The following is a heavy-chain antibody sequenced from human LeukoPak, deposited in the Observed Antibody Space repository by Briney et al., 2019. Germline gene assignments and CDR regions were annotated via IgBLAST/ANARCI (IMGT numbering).Heavy chain of an antibody. Sequence: SETLSLTCTVSGGSISSSSYYWGWIRQPPGKGLEWIGSIYHSGSTYYNPSLKSRVTISVDTSKNQFSLKLSSVTAADTAVNYCARRGRWLQPHFDYWGQGTLVTVSS. CDR3: ARRGRWLQPHFDY. CDR2: IYHSGST. CDR1: GGSISSSSYY. D-gene: IGHD5-24*01. V-gene: IGHV4-39*07. J-gene: IGHJ4*02.